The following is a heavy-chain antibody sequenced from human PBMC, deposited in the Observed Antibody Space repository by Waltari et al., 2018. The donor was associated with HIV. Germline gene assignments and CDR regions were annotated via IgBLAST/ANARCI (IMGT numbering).Heavy chain of an antibody. CDR2: ISWICGDI. V-gene: IGHV3-9*01. CDR3: VKDGANTIFGVLNGMDV. D-gene: IGHD3-3*01. Sequence: EVQLVESGGGSVQPGRSLRLSCTASGITFDDYAMHWVRQPPGECLEWVSGISWICGDIAYSDAVKGRFTISRDNTKNSLCLQMNSVRVEDTALYYCVKDGANTIFGVLNGMDVWGQGTTVTVSS. CDR1: GITFDDYA. J-gene: IGHJ6*02.